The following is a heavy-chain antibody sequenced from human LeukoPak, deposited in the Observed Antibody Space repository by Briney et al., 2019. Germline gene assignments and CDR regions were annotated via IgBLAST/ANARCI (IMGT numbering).Heavy chain of an antibody. D-gene: IGHD5-12*01. CDR3: ARANKWLRYHDY. V-gene: IGHV3-74*01. CDR1: GFTFSTYW. J-gene: IGHJ4*02. CDR2: INSDGSST. Sequence: GGSLRLSCAASGFTFSTYWMHWVRQAPGKGLVWVSRINSDGSSTSYADSVRGRFTISRDYAKNTLYLQMNSLRAEDTAVYYCARANKWLRYHDYWGQGALVTVSS.